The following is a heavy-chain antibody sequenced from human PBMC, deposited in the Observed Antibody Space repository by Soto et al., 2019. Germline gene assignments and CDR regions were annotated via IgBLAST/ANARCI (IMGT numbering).Heavy chain of an antibody. CDR2: IGGSDGRT. Sequence: EVQLLESGGGLVQPGGSLRLSCAASGFTFTNYAMRWVRQAPGKGLEWISTIGGSDGRTYYADSVKGRFTISKDNSKNTLYLQMNNLRAEDMAIYYCARRGSVYSYFDYWGQGTLVTVSS. V-gene: IGHV3-23*01. D-gene: IGHD6-19*01. J-gene: IGHJ4*02. CDR3: ARRGSVYSYFDY. CDR1: GFTFTNYA.